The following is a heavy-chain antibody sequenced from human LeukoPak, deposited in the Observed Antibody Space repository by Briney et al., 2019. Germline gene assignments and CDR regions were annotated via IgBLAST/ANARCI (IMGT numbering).Heavy chain of an antibody. CDR1: GFTFSNYA. D-gene: IGHD1-26*01. V-gene: IGHV3-23*01. J-gene: IGHJ5*01. CDR3: AKGYRNHLLILLDS. CDR2: ISGSGDRP. Sequence: GGALRLSCAASGFTFSNYAMNWGRQAPGKGVEWVSIISGSGDRPYYTASLKRRFTLSRDNSKNTLYLQMNSLRAADTAVYYCAKGYRNHLLILLDSWGQGTLVTVSS.